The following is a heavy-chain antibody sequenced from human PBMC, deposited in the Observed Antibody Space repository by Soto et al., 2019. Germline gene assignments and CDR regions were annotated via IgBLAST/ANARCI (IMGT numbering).Heavy chain of an antibody. CDR1: GFSFRDFS. J-gene: IGHJ4*02. CDR3: AKYRVPHGIYSFDY. Sequence: GGSLRLSCAASGFSFRDFSMSWVRQAPGKGLEWVSFIDLSGTTTYYSDSVKGRFTISKDRSRNTVFLQMNRLRVEDTATYYSAKYRVPHGIYSFDYCGQGVLLTVSS. V-gene: IGHV3-23*05. D-gene: IGHD2-15*01. CDR2: IDLSGTTT.